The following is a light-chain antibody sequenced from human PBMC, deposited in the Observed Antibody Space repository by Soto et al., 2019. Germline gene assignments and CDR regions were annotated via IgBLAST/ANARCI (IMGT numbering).Light chain of an antibody. CDR1: SSNIGAGYD. V-gene: IGLV1-40*01. CDR3: QSYDTSLSVV. J-gene: IGLJ2*01. Sequence: QSVLTQPPSVSGAPGQRVTISCTGSSSNIGAGYDVHWYQQLPGTAPKLLMYANSNRPSGVPDRFSGSKSGTSASLAITGLQAEDEADYSCQSYDTSLSVVFGGGTKVTVL. CDR2: ANS.